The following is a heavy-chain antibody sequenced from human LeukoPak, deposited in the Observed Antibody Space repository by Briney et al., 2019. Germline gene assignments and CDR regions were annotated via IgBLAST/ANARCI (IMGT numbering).Heavy chain of an antibody. Sequence: SETLSLTCTVSGGSISNYYWSWIRQPPGKGLEWIGYIYYSGSTNYNPSLKSRVTISVDRSKNQFSLKLSSVTAADTAVYYCARDRRKGIAAAGIFDYWGQGTLVTVSS. V-gene: IGHV4-59*12. J-gene: IGHJ4*02. CDR3: ARDRRKGIAAAGIFDY. CDR1: GGSISNYY. D-gene: IGHD6-13*01. CDR2: IYYSGST.